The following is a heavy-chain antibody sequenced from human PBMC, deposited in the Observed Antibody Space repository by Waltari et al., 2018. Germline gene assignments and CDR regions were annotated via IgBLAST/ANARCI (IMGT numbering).Heavy chain of an antibody. CDR2: INHSGST. Sequence: QVQLQQWGAGLLKPSETLSLTCAVYGGSFSGYYWSWIRQPPGKGLEWIGEINHSGSTNDNPSLKSRVTISVDTAKNQFSLKLSSVTAADTAVYYCARAELWFGELISYWGQGTLVTVSS. CDR1: GGSFSGYY. CDR3: ARAELWFGELISY. D-gene: IGHD3-10*01. V-gene: IGHV4-34*01. J-gene: IGHJ4*02.